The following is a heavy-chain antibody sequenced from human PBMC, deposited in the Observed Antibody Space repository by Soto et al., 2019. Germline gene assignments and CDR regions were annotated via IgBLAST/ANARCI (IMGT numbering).Heavy chain of an antibody. CDR3: VRTSLVVAAATREDY. V-gene: IGHV3-74*01. CDR2: INSDGSST. J-gene: IGHJ4*02. D-gene: IGHD2-15*01. CDR1: GFTFSSYW. Sequence: EVQLVESGGGLVQPGESLRLSCAASGFTFSSYWMHWVRQAPGKGLVWVSRINSDGSSTSYAGSVKGRFNISRDNAKNTLYLQMNSLGAEDTAVYYCVRTSLVVAAATREDYWGQGTLVTVSS.